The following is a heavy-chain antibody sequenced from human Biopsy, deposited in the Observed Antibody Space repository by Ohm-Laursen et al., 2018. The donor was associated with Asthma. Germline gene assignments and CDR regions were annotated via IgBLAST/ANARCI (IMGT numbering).Heavy chain of an antibody. V-gene: IGHV4-59*01. CDR1: PGSINDYY. Sequence: TLSLTCTVSPGSINDYYWNWIRQFPGKGLEWIGYVHSTGSTRFNPSLKSRLTISVDTSVDQVSLKLTSVTAADTAVYFCARAVDYSHYYGIDVWGQGTTVTV. CDR2: VHSTGST. D-gene: IGHD3-10*01. CDR3: ARAVDYSHYYGIDV. J-gene: IGHJ6*02.